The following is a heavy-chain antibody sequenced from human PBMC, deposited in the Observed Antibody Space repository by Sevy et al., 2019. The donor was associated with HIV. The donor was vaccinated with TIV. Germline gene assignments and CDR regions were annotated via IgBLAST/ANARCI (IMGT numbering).Heavy chain of an antibody. Sequence: ASVKVSCKASGFSFVGSAIQWLRQARGQRLEWIGRIVVGSGDTNYAQKFQERVTITRDMSTSTAYMELSSLRSEDTAVYYCAALAGGPEDYWGQGTLVTVSS. CDR2: IVVGSGDT. V-gene: IGHV1-58*02. J-gene: IGHJ4*02. CDR1: GFSFVGSA. D-gene: IGHD6-19*01. CDR3: AALAGGPEDY.